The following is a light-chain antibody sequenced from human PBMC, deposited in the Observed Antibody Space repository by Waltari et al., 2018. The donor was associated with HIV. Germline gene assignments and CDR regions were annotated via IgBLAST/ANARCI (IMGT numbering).Light chain of an antibody. J-gene: IGKJ4*01. V-gene: IGKV3-20*01. Sequence: TQSPGTLSLSPGERATLSCRASQSVSSSYLAWYQQKPGQAPRLLIYGASSRATGIPDRFSGSGSGTDFTLTISRLEPEDFAVYYCQQYGSSPLTFGGGTKVEIK. CDR2: GAS. CDR1: QSVSSSY. CDR3: QQYGSSPLT.